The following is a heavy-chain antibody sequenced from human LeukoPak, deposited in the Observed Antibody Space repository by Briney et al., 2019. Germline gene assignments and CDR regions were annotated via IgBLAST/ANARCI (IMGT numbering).Heavy chain of an antibody. CDR3: SRAAAVAFGAAAQLRTLSHYYSMDV. D-gene: IGHD6-13*01. J-gene: IGHJ6*01. CDR1: GCSFSSSY. Sequence: SETLSLTCTASGCSFSSSYLSWIRQPPGKGLEWIGYIYYNGGANYNPSLKSLIAISVDTTNNQFSLKFISVTTPETAEYCLSRAAAVAFGAAAQLRTLSHYYSMDVWGQGTTVTVS. CDR2: IYYNGGA. V-gene: IGHV4-59*01.